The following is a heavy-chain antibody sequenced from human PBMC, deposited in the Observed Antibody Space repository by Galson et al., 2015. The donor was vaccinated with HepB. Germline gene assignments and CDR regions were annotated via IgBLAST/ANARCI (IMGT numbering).Heavy chain of an antibody. D-gene: IGHD6-13*01. CDR1: GFTFSTYS. V-gene: IGHV3-30*04. CDR3: ARDGRPYSSSWTPGY. CDR2: TSYDGSHK. Sequence: SLRLSCAASGFTFSTYSMHWVRQAPGRGLEWVAITSYDGSHKYHADSVKGRFTISGDDSRDTLYLQMNSLRVEDTAVYYCARDGRPYSSSWTPGYWGQGALVTVSS. J-gene: IGHJ4*02.